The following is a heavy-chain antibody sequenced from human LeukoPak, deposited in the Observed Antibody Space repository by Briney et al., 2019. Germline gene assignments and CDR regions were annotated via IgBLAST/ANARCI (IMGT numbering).Heavy chain of an antibody. CDR3: AREGVGYYYEFWFDP. CDR2: IRVSSSYI. D-gene: IGHD3-22*01. CDR1: GFTFSSYS. Sequence: PGGSLRLSCAASGFTFSSYSMNWVRQAPGKGLEWVSSIRVSSSYIYYADSVKGRFTISRDNAKNSLYLQMNSLRAEDTAVYYCAREGVGYYYEFWFDPWGQGTLATLSS. V-gene: IGHV3-21*01. J-gene: IGHJ5*02.